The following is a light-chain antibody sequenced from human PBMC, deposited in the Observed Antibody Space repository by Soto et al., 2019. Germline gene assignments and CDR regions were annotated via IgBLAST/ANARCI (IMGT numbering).Light chain of an antibody. CDR3: QQYNNWPRG. CDR2: GAS. V-gene: IGKV3-15*01. Sequence: VVMTQSPATLSVSPGERVTLSCRSSQSVADNLAWYQQKPGQAPRLLIYGASTRATGIPARFSGSGSGTEFTLTISSLQSEDFAVYYCQQYNNWPRGFGQGTKVDIK. CDR1: QSVADN. J-gene: IGKJ1*01.